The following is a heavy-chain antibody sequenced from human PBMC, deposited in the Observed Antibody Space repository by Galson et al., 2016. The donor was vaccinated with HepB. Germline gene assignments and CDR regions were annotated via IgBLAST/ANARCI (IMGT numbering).Heavy chain of an antibody. Sequence: SLRLSCAASGFTFSMYGMRWVRQAPGKGPEWVSSISGSRGNTYYADFVKGRFTISRDNSKNTVYLQMSSLRVDDTAVYYCAKVGWREYDGYWGQGTLVTVSS. CDR1: GFTFSMYG. CDR3: AKVGWREYDGY. D-gene: IGHD3-10*01. CDR2: ISGSRGNT. J-gene: IGHJ4*02. V-gene: IGHV3-23*01.